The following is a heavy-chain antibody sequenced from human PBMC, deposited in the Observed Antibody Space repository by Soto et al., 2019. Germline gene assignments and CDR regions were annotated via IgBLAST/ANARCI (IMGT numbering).Heavy chain of an antibody. J-gene: IGHJ5*02. CDR3: ATSGYLYGSGSWRSWFDP. CDR1: GGSISSSNW. CDR2: IYHSGST. Sequence: SETLSLTCAVSGGSISSSNWWSWVRQPPGKGLEWIGEIYHSGSTNYNPSLKSRVTISVDKSKNQFSLKLSSVTAADTAVYYCATSGYLYGSGSWRSWFDPWGQGTLVTVS. V-gene: IGHV4-4*02. D-gene: IGHD3-10*01.